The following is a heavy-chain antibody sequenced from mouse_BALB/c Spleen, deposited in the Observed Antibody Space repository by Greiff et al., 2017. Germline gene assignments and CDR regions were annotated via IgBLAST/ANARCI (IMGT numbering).Heavy chain of an antibody. J-gene: IGHJ2*01. V-gene: IGHV1-69*02. Sequence: QVQLQQPGAELVRPGASVKLSCKASGYTFTSYWINWVKQRPGQGLEWIGNIYPSDSYTNYNQKFKDKATLTVDKSSSTAYMQLSSPTSEDSAVYYCTGTTATRDYFDYWGQGTTLTVSS. D-gene: IGHD1-2*01. CDR2: IYPSDSYT. CDR3: TGTTATRDYFDY. CDR1: GYTFTSYW.